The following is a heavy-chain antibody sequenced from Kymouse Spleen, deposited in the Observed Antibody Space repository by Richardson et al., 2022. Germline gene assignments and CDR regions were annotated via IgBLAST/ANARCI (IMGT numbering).Heavy chain of an antibody. Sequence: QVQLVESGGGVVQPGRSLRLSCAASGFTFSSYGMHWVRQAPGKGLEWVAVIWYDGSNKYYADSVKGRFTISRDNSKNTLYLQMNSLRAEDTAVYYCARDRYSYGYDYYYYGMDVWGQGTTVTVSS. CDR1: GFTFSSYG. CDR2: IWYDGSNK. D-gene: IGHD5-18,IGHD5-18*01. V-gene: IGHV3-33*01. J-gene: IGHJ6*02. CDR3: ARDRYSYGYDYYYYGMDV.